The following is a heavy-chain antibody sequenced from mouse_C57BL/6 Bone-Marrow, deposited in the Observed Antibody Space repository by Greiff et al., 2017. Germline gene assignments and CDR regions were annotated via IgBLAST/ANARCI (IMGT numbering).Heavy chain of an antibody. CDR2: IYPRSGNT. CDR1: GYTFTSYG. Sequence: QVQLQQSGAELARPGASVKLSCKASGYTFTSYGISWVKQRTGQGLEWIGEIYPRSGNTYYNEKFKGKGTLTADKSSSTAYMELRSLTSEYSAVYFCARSLIPVFDYWGQGNTLTVSS. V-gene: IGHV1-81*01. CDR3: ARSLIPVFDY. J-gene: IGHJ2*01.